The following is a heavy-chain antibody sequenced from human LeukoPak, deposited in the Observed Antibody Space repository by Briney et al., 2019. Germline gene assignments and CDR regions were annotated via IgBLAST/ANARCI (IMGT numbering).Heavy chain of an antibody. D-gene: IGHD6-19*01. CDR3: AKVQQWPVENFDY. CDR1: GFTFSSYA. CDR2: ISGSGGST. Sequence: PGGSLRLSCAASGFTFSSYAMSWVRQAPGKGLEWISAISGSGGSTYYADSVKGRFTISRDNSKNTLYLQMNSLRAEDTAVYYCAKVQQWPVENFDYWGQGTLVTVSS. J-gene: IGHJ4*02. V-gene: IGHV3-23*01.